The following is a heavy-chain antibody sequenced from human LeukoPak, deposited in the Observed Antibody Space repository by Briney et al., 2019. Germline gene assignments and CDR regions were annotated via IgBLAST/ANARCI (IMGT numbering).Heavy chain of an antibody. J-gene: IGHJ5*02. CDR1: GFTFSSYE. CDR2: ISSTGTTI. V-gene: IGHV3-48*03. CDR3: ARGKEYSSSWFGFVRSNWFDP. Sequence: GGSLRLSCAASGFTFSSYEVNWVRQAPGKGLEWVSYISSTGTTIYYADSVKGRFTISRDNAKNSLYLQMNSLRAEDTAVYYCARGKEYSSSWFGFVRSNWFDPWGQGTLVTVSS. D-gene: IGHD6-13*01.